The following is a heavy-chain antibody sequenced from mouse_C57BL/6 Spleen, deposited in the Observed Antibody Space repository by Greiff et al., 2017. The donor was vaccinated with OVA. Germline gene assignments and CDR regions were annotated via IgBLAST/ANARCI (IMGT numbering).Heavy chain of an antibody. J-gene: IGHJ1*03. CDR3: AREGYGSSYWYFDV. V-gene: IGHV1-61*01. D-gene: IGHD1-1*01. Sequence: QVQLQQPGAELVRPGSSVKLSCKASGYTFTSYWMDWVKQRPGQGLEWIGNIYPSDSETHYNQKFKDKATLTVDKSSSTAYMQLSSLTSEGSAVYSCAREGYGSSYWYFDVWGTGTTVTVSS. CDR2: IYPSDSET. CDR1: GYTFTSYW.